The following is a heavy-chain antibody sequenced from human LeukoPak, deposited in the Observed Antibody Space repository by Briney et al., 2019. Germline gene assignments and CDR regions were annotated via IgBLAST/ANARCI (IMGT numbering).Heavy chain of an antibody. Sequence: GGSLRLSCAASGFTVSSNYMSWVRQAPGKGLEWVSVIYSGGSTYYADSVKGRFTISRDNSKNTLYLQMNSLRAEDTAVCYCARSPEYGGHFDYWGQGTLVTVSS. CDR2: IYSGGST. CDR1: GFTVSSNY. CDR3: ARSPEYGGHFDY. J-gene: IGHJ4*02. D-gene: IGHD4-23*01. V-gene: IGHV3-66*01.